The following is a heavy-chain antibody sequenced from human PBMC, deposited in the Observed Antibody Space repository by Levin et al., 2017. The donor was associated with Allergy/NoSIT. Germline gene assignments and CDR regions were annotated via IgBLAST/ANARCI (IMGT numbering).Heavy chain of an antibody. Sequence: GGSLRLSCAASGFTFSSYGMHWVRQAPGKGLEWVAVIWYDGSNKYYADSVKGRFTISRDNSKNTLYLQMNSLRAGESAVYYCASESPGPDDICGYSDYWGQGTLVTVSS. CDR3: ASESPGPDDICGYSDY. J-gene: IGHJ4*02. CDR1: GFTFSSYG. D-gene: IGHD3-9*01. V-gene: IGHV3-33*01. CDR2: IWYDGSNK.